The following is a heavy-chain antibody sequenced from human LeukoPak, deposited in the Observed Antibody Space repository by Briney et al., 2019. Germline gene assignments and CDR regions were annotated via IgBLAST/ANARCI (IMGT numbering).Heavy chain of an antibody. V-gene: IGHV4-59*01. J-gene: IGHJ6*02. Sequence: GSLRLSCAASGFSFSRDWMSWVRQPPGKGLEWIGYIYYSGSTNYNPSLKSRVTISVDTSKNQFSLKLSSVTAADTAVYYCARNLAYDILTGYSTSYYYGMDVWGQGTTVTVSS. CDR1: GFSFSRDW. CDR3: ARNLAYDILTGYSTSYYYGMDV. CDR2: IYYSGST. D-gene: IGHD3-9*01.